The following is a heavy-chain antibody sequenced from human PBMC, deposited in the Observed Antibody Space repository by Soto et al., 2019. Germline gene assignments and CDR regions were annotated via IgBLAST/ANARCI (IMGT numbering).Heavy chain of an antibody. V-gene: IGHV4-34*01. Sequence: SETLSLTCAVYEGSFSGYYWSRIRQPPGKVLEWIGEINHSGSTNYNPSLKSRVTLSVDTSKHQFSLKLTSVTAADTAVYYCASQYGPNYYYSGMDVWGQGTTVTVSS. D-gene: IGHD4-17*01. CDR1: EGSFSGYY. J-gene: IGHJ6*02. CDR2: INHSGST. CDR3: ASQYGPNYYYSGMDV.